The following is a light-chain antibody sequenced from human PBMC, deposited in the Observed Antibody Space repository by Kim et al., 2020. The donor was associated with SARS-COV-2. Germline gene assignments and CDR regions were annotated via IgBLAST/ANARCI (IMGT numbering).Light chain of an antibody. CDR3: QQYNSYTIT. J-gene: IGKJ4*01. Sequence: ACLGDRDTINCRASQSIGSWLAWYQQKQGKATKLLVYKASSLESGVPSRFSGSGSGTEFTLTISRLQPDDFANYYCQQYNSYTITFGGGTKVDIK. CDR1: QSIGSW. V-gene: IGKV1-5*03. CDR2: KAS.